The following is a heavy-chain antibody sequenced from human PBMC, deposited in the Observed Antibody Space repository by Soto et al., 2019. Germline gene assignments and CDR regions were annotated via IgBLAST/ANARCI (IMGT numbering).Heavy chain of an antibody. D-gene: IGHD3-10*01. V-gene: IGHV1-18*01. CDR1: GYTFTHYR. J-gene: IGHJ4*02. CDR2: ISGYNGNT. Sequence: QVQLVQSGAEVKKPGASVKVSCTASGYTFTHYRVSWVPQHPGQGLGWMGGISGYNGNTKYAQKPQDRLTLTTDTSTTTAYMELRSLRSADTAVYYCARCGSGNCPEWDYWGQGTLVTVSS. CDR3: ARCGSGNCPEWDY.